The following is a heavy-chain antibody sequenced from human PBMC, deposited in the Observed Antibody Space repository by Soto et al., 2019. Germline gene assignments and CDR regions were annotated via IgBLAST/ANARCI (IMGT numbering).Heavy chain of an antibody. CDR2: ISWNSGSI. J-gene: IGHJ4*02. Sequence: EVQLVESGGGLVQPGRSLRLSCAASGFTFDDYAMHWVRQAPGKGLEWVSGISWNSGSIGYADAVKGRLTISRDNAKNSLYLQMNSLRAEDTALYYCAKSGRSTSYYDYWGQGTLVTVSS. CDR1: GFTFDDYA. V-gene: IGHV3-9*01. D-gene: IGHD2-2*01. CDR3: AKSGRSTSYYDY.